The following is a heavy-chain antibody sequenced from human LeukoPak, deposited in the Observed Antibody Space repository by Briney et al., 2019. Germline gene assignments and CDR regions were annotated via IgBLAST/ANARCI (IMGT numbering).Heavy chain of an antibody. CDR2: ITTNGGST. V-gene: IGHV3-64*01. Sequence: GGSLRLSCAASGFTFSTYAMHWVRQAPGKGLEYVSAITTNGGSTYYANSVKGRFTISRDNSKNTLYLQMGSLRAEDTAVYYCARDFRDSPLTNTWGQGTLVTVSS. CDR3: ARDFRDSPLTNT. D-gene: IGHD2-8*01. J-gene: IGHJ1*01. CDR1: GFTFSTYA.